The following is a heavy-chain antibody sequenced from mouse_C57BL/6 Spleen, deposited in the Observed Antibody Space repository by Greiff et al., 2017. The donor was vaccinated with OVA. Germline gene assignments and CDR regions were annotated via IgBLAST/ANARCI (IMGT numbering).Heavy chain of an antibody. J-gene: IGHJ3*01. D-gene: IGHD2-4*01. CDR2: ISYDGSN. CDR3: ARGKDYDYDWFAY. V-gene: IGHV3-6*01. Sequence: EVKLVESGPGLVKPSQSLSLTCSVTGYSITSGYYWNWIRQFPGNKLEWMGYISYDGSNNYNPSLKNRISITRDTSKNQFFLKLNSVTTEDTATYYCARGKDYDYDWFAYWGQGTLVTVSA. CDR1: GYSITSGYY.